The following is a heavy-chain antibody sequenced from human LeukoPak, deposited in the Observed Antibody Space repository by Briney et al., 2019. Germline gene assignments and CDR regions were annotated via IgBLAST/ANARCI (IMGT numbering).Heavy chain of an antibody. CDR3: AKDRDDYVWGSYLGAFDI. D-gene: IGHD3-16*01. CDR1: GFKFDDYG. J-gene: IGHJ3*02. Sequence: PGGSLRLSCTASGFKFDDYGMTWVRQAPGKGLEWVSLISGASTSTYYADSVKGRFTISRDNFKNTLYLQMNSLRAEDTAVYYCAKDRDDYVWGSYLGAFDIWGQGTMVTVSS. CDR2: ISGASTST. V-gene: IGHV3-23*01.